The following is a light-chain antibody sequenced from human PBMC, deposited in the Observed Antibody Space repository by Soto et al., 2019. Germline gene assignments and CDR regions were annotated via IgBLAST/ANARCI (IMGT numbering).Light chain of an antibody. CDR3: AAWDDSLKGLV. CDR2: NNN. CDR1: SSNIGRNT. V-gene: IGLV1-44*01. J-gene: IGLJ1*01. Sequence: QSALTQPPSASGTPGQKVTISCSGGSSNIGRNTVNWYQHLPGTAPKLLIYNNNQRPSGGPDRFSGSKSGTSASLAISGLQSEDEAAYYCAAWDDSLKGLVLGTGTKVTVL.